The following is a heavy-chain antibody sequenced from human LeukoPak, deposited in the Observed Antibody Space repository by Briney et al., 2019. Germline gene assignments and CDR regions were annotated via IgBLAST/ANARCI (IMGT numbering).Heavy chain of an antibody. CDR3: ARDRDAFDI. V-gene: IGHV4-61*02. CDR1: GGSISSGSYY. Sequence: SETLSLTRTDSGGSISSGSYYWSWIRQPAGKGLEWIGRIYTSGSTNYNPSLKSRVTISVDTSKNQFSLKLSSVTAADTAVYYRARDRDAFDIWGQGTMVTVSS. J-gene: IGHJ3*02. CDR2: IYTSGST.